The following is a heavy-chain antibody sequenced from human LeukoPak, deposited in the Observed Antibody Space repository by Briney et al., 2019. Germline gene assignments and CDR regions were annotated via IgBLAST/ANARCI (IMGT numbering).Heavy chain of an antibody. CDR1: GYTFTSYG. CDR3: ARRYYDILTGYPEEDY. D-gene: IGHD3-9*01. V-gene: IGHV1-18*01. CDR2: ISAYNGNT. Sequence: ASVKVSCKASGYTFTSYGISWVRQAPGQGLEWMGWISAYNGNTNYAQKLQGRVTMTTDTSTSTAYMELRSLRSDDTAVYYCARRYYDILTGYPEEDYWGQGTLVTVSS. J-gene: IGHJ4*02.